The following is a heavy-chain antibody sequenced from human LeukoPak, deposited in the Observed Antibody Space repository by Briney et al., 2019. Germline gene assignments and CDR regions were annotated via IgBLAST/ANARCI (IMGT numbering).Heavy chain of an antibody. V-gene: IGHV3-15*01. Sequence: GGSLRLSCAASGFTFSNAWMSWVRQAPGKGLEWVGRIKSKTDGGTTDYAAPVKGRFTISRDDSKNTLYLQMNSLKTEDTAVYYCTTDSEGSIDYFDYWGQGTLVTVS. J-gene: IGHJ4*02. D-gene: IGHD3-10*01. CDR1: GFTFSNAW. CDR2: IKSKTDGGTT. CDR3: TTDSEGSIDYFDY.